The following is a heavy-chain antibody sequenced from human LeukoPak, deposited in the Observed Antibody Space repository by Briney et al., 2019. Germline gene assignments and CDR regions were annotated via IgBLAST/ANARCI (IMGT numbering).Heavy chain of an antibody. CDR1: GFTFSSYS. J-gene: IGHJ4*02. V-gene: IGHV3-21*04. D-gene: IGHD4/OR15-4a*01. Sequence: GGSLRLSCAASGFTFSSYSMNWVRQAPGKGLEWVSSISSSSSYIYYADSVKGRFTISRDNSKNTLYLHMNTLRAEDTAVYYCARTINGPDYWGQGTLVTVSP. CDR2: ISSSSSYI. CDR3: ARTINGPDY.